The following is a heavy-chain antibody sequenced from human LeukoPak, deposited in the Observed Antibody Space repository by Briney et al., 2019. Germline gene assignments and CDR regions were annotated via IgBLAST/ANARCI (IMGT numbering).Heavy chain of an antibody. J-gene: IGHJ6*03. CDR2: INPNSGGT. Sequence: GASVKVSCKASGYTFTGCYMHWVRQAPGQGLEWMGWINPNSGGTNYAQKFQGRVTMTRDTSISTAYMELSRLRSDDTAVYYCARCWKRPRGYHYYYMDVWGKGTTVTVSS. CDR1: GYTFTGCY. D-gene: IGHD1-1*01. V-gene: IGHV1-2*02. CDR3: ARCWKRPRGYHYYYMDV.